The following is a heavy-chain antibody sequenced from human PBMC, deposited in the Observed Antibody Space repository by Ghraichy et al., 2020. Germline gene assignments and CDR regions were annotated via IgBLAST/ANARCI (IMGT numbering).Heavy chain of an antibody. D-gene: IGHD3/OR15-3a*01. Sequence: SLNISCVASGFTFDDHAMHWLRQAPGKGLEWVSGITWSMTTIAYADSVKGRFTISRDNAKKALYLQMNSLRAEDTAMYYCAKDVSDFDAFDMWGQGTMVTVSS. V-gene: IGHV3-9*01. CDR3: AKDVSDFDAFDM. J-gene: IGHJ3*02. CDR1: GFTFDDHA. CDR2: ITWSMTTI.